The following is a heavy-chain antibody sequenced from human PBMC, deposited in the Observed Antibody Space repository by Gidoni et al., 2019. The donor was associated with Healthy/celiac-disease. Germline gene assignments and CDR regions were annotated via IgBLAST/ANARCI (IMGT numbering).Heavy chain of an antibody. D-gene: IGHD5-12*01. Sequence: QLQLQQWGAGLLTPSETLSLTCAVSVGSFSGYSWSWIRQPPGKGLEWIGEINHSGSTNYNPSLKSRVTISVDTSKNQFSLKLSSVTAADTAVYYCAAGGYESPAYWGQGTLVTVSS. CDR1: VGSFSGYS. CDR3: AAGGYESPAY. J-gene: IGHJ4*02. V-gene: IGHV4-34*01. CDR2: INHSGST.